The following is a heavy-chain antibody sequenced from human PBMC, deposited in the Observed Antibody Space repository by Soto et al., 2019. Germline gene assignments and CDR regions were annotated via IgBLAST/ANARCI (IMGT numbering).Heavy chain of an antibody. V-gene: IGHV4-39*01. D-gene: IGHD2-8*01. CDR2: VYWTGST. J-gene: IGHJ4*02. CDR1: GDSITTNGYY. Sequence: SETLSLTCSVSGDSITTNGYYWGWIRQPPGKGLQWIGNVYWTGSTFSHPSLTSRVFISVDTSKNEFSLRLTSVTAADTAVYYCVRSHYTYGHIIDYWGPGNLVTVSS. CDR3: VRSHYTYGHIIDY.